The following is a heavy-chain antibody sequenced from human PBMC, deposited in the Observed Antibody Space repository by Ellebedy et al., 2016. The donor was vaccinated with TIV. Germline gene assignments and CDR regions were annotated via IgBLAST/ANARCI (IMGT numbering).Heavy chain of an antibody. Sequence: GGSLRLSCVASGFTFSDYWMSWVRQAPGKGLEWVANIKQDGSEIYYVDSVKGRFTISRDNAKNSLFLQMNSLRAEDTAVYYCARRYFDYWGQGTLVTVSS. J-gene: IGHJ4*02. CDR2: IKQDGSEI. CDR1: GFTFSDYW. V-gene: IGHV3-7*03. CDR3: ARRYFDY.